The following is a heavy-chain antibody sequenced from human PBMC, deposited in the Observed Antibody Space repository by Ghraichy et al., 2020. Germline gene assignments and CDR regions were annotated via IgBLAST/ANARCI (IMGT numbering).Heavy chain of an antibody. J-gene: IGHJ6*03. V-gene: IGHV1-8*01. CDR3: ARGGAWTGYYYYYMDV. D-gene: IGHD3/OR15-3a*01. CDR1: GYTFTSYD. CDR2: MNPNSGNT. Sequence: ASVKVSCKASGYTFTSYDINWVRQATGQGLEWMGWMNPNSGNTGYAQKFQGRVTMTRNTSISTAYMELSSLRSEDTAVYYCARGGAWTGYYYYYMDVWGKGTTVTVSS.